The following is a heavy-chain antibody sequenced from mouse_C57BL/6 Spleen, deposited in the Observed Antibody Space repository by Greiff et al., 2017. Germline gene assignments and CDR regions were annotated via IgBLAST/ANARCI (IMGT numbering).Heavy chain of an antibody. D-gene: IGHD3-2*02. CDR1: GFNIKDDY. Sequence: VHVKQSGAELVRPGASVKLSCTASGFNIKDDYMHWVKQRPEQGLEWIGWIDPENGDTEYASKFQGKATITADTSSNTAYLQLSSLTSEDTAVYYCTTSLDSSGYSAYWGQGTLVTVSA. J-gene: IGHJ3*01. CDR2: IDPENGDT. CDR3: TTSLDSSGYSAY. V-gene: IGHV14-4*01.